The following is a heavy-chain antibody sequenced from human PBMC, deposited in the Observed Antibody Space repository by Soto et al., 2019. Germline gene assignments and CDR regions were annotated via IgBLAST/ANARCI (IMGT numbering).Heavy chain of an antibody. CDR3: ASSVVVVVAAIDYYYYMDV. V-gene: IGHV1-69*02. D-gene: IGHD2-15*01. J-gene: IGHJ6*03. CDR1: GGTFSSYT. Sequence: QVQLVQSGAEVKKPGSSVKVSCKASGGTFSSYTISWVRQAPGQGLEWMGRIITILGIANYAQKFQGRVTIAANKSTSTAYMEMSSLRSEDTAVYYCASSVVVVVAAIDYYYYMDVWGKGTTVTVSS. CDR2: IITILGIA.